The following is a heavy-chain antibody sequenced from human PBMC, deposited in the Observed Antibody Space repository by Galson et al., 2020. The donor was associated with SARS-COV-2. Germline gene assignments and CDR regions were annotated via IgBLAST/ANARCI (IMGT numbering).Heavy chain of an antibody. D-gene: IGHD3-9*01. V-gene: IGHV3-33*01. J-gene: IGHJ5*02. CDR1: GFTFSSYG. CDR2: IWYDGRNK. Sequence: GGSLRLSCAASGFTFSSYGMHWVRQAPGKGLEWVAAIWYDGRNKYYAESVKGRFTISRDNSKNTLYLQMNSLRAEDTAVYYCARDRRDYDILTGYDKSAFDPWGQGTLVTVSS. CDR3: ARDRRDYDILTGYDKSAFDP.